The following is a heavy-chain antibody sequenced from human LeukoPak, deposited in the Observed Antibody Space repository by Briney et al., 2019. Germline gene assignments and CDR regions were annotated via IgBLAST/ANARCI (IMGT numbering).Heavy chain of an antibody. CDR1: GFTFSSYG. Sequence: GGSLRLSCAASGFTFSSYGMHWVRQAPGKGLEWVAVISYDGSNKYYADSVKGRFTISRDNSKNTLYLQMNSLRAEDTAVYYCARGTLRYFDWFLPRVWFDPWGQGTLVTVSS. J-gene: IGHJ5*02. CDR2: ISYDGSNK. V-gene: IGHV3-30*03. CDR3: ARGTLRYFDWFLPRVWFDP. D-gene: IGHD3-9*01.